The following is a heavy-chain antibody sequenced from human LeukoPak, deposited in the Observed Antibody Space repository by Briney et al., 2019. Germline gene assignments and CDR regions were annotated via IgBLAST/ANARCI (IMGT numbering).Heavy chain of an antibody. CDR2: IIPILGIA. D-gene: IGHD4-11*01. CDR3: ARRDYTT. Sequence: SVKVYCKASGYTFTRYDINWVRQATGQGLEWMGRIIPILGIANYAQKFQGRVTITADKSTSTAYMELSSLRSEDTAVYYCARRDYTTWGQGTLVTVSS. J-gene: IGHJ5*02. CDR1: GYTFTRYD. V-gene: IGHV1-69*04.